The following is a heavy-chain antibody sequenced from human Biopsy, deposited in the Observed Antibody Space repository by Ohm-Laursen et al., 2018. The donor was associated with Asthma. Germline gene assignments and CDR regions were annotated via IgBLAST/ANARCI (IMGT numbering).Heavy chain of an antibody. CDR2: IIPMFGTT. D-gene: IGHD4-11*01. Sequence: SVKVSCKVSGYFLSKMAMHWVRQAPGKGLEWMGGIIPMFGTTKYTQKFQARASITADEATSTVYMELSSLRSEDAAVYYCARVLTTEEGDTWFDPWGQGTLVTVSS. J-gene: IGHJ5*02. CDR1: GYFLSKMA. CDR3: ARVLTTEEGDTWFDP. V-gene: IGHV1-69*13.